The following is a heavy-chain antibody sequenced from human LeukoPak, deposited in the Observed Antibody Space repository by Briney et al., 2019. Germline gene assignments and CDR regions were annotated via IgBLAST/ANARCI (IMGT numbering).Heavy chain of an antibody. D-gene: IGHD3-22*01. CDR1: AYSISSRYY. CDR2: IYYSGST. J-gene: IGHJ6*03. Sequence: SETLSLTCTVSAYSISSRYYWSRIRQPPGKGLERIGYIYYSGSTNYNPSLKSRVTISVDTSKNQFSLKLSSVTAADTAVYYCARVVVEPSYYYYYMDVWGKGTTVTISS. V-gene: IGHV4-61*01. CDR3: ARVVVEPSYYYYYMDV.